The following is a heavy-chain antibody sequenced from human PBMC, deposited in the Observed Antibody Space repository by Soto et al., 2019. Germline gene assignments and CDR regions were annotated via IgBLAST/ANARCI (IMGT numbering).Heavy chain of an antibody. V-gene: IGHV1-3*05. CDR3: ARGITLPTPLDY. J-gene: IGHJ4*02. Sequence: QVQLVQSGAEEKKPGASVKVSCKASGYTFTSYAMHWVRQAPGQRLEWMGWINAGNGNTKYSQKFQGRVTITRDTSASTXYMELSSLRSEDTAVYYCARGITLPTPLDYWGQGTLVTVSS. CDR1: GYTFTSYA. CDR2: INAGNGNT. D-gene: IGHD1-20*01.